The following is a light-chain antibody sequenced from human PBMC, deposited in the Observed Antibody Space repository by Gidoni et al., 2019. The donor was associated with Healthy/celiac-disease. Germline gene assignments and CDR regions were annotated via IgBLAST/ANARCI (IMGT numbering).Light chain of an antibody. CDR3: QQYDSLPT. V-gene: IGKV1-33*01. CDR2: DAS. CDR1: REISNY. Sequence: DIQMTKSPSAMSASVGDRVTITCQASREISNYLIWYQQKPGNAPNLLIYDASNLETGVPSWFSGSGSGTDFSFTISNLQPEVIATYYCQQYDSLPTFGQGTRLEIK. J-gene: IGKJ5*01.